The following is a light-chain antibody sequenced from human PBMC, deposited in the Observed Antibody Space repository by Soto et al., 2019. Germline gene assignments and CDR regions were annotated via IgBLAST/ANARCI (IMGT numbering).Light chain of an antibody. CDR2: DSS. V-gene: IGKV3-11*01. J-gene: IGKJ4*01. CDR1: QSVSSY. CDR3: QHRSNWPRLS. Sequence: EIVWTQSPATLSLSPGERATLSCRASQSVSSYLAWYQQEPGQAPRLLIYDSSNRATGIPARFSGSGSGTDFTLTISSLEPEDFAVYYCQHRSNWPRLSFGGGTKVEIK.